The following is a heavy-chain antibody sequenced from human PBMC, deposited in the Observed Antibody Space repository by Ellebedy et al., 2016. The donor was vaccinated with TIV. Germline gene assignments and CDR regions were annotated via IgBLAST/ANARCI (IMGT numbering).Heavy chain of an antibody. CDR3: ARAKRYYDAFDI. CDR1: GGSISSYY. J-gene: IGHJ3*02. Sequence: GSLRLXXTVSGGSISSYYWSWIRRPPGKGLEWIGYIYYSGSTNYNPSLKSRVTISVDTSKNQFSLKLSSVTAADTAVYYCARAKRYYDAFDIWGQGTMVTVSS. D-gene: IGHD1-26*01. CDR2: IYYSGST. V-gene: IGHV4-59*01.